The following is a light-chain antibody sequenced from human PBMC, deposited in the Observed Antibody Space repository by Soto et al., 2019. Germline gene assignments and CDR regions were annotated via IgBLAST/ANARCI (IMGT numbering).Light chain of an antibody. Sequence: EIVLTQSPGTLSLSPGEGATLSCRASETIKNDYLAWYQQRPGQAPRLLIFGASSRATGIPNRFSGSGSGTDFTLTISRLEPEDFAAYYCQQYGSSPQTFGQGTRVDVK. CDR2: GAS. CDR3: QQYGSSPQT. CDR1: ETIKNDY. J-gene: IGKJ1*01. V-gene: IGKV3-20*01.